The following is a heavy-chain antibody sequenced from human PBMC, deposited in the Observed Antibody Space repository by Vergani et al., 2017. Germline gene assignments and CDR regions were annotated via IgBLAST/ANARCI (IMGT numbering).Heavy chain of an antibody. CDR1: GFTVSSNY. CDR2: IYSGGST. D-gene: IGHD6-13*01. V-gene: IGHV3-53*01. CDR3: ARDSVTAAGPGYYYGMDV. J-gene: IGHJ6*02. Sequence: EVQLVESGGGLIQPGGSLRLSCAASGFTVSSNYMSWVRQAPGKGLEWVSVIYSGGSTYYADSVKGRFTIPRDNSKNTLYLQMNSLRAEDTAVYYCARDSVTAAGPGYYYGMDVWGQGTTVTVSS.